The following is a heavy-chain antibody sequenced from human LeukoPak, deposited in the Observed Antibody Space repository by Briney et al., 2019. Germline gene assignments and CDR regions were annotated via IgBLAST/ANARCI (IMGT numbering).Heavy chain of an antibody. V-gene: IGHV1-69*04. J-gene: IGHJ3*02. Sequence: SVKVSCKASRGTFSSYAISWVRQPPGQGLEWMGRIIPIFGIANYAQKFQGRVTITADKSTSTAYMELSSLRSEDTAVYYCARGPVVPAANAAFDIWGQGKMVTVSS. CDR1: RGTFSSYA. CDR3: ARGPVVPAANAAFDI. CDR2: IIPIFGIA. D-gene: IGHD2-2*01.